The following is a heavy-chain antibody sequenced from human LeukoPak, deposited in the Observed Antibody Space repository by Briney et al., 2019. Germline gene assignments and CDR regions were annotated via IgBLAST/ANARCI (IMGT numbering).Heavy chain of an antibody. CDR2: INGGNGNT. CDR3: AREKGFRMGFDI. D-gene: IGHD1-14*01. J-gene: IGHJ3*02. CDR1: GFTFTSSA. V-gene: IGHV1-3*01. Sequence: GASVKVSCKASGFTFTSSAIHWMRQAPGQRLEWMGWINGGNGNTKFSQNFQGRVTITRDTSASTAYMELSSLRSEDTAMYYCAREKGFRMGFDIWGQGTMVTVS.